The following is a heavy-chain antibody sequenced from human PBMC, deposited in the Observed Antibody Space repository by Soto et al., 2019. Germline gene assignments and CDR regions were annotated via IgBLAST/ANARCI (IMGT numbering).Heavy chain of an antibody. D-gene: IGHD2-2*01. CDR1: GGSISSGGYY. V-gene: IGHV4-31*03. CDR3: AREDIVVVPAATEYYYYYYMDV. Sequence: PSETLSLTCTVSGGSISSGGYYWSWIRQHPGKGLEWIGYIYYSGSTYYNPSLKSRVTISVDTSKNQFSLKLSSVTAADTAVYYCAREDIVVVPAATEYYYYYYMDVWGKGTTVTVSS. CDR2: IYYSGST. J-gene: IGHJ6*03.